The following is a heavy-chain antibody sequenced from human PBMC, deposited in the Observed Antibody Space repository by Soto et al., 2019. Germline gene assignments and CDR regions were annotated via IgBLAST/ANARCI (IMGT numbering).Heavy chain of an antibody. Sequence: QLQLQESGPGLVKPSETLSLTCTVSGGSLSTDYWSWIRQPAGKGLGWIGRVYFSGNTDYNPSLRPGVIWSADASMNPCTLKLTFVPAAETAVDFCAKERGDVRTGDSFETWGQGTMVIVSS. J-gene: IGHJ3*02. V-gene: IGHV4-4*07. CDR2: VYFSGNT. CDR3: AKERGDVRTGDSFET. D-gene: IGHD4-17*01. CDR1: GGSLSTDY.